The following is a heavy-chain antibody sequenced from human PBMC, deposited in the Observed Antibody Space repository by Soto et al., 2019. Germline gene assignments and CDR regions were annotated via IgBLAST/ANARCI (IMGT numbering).Heavy chain of an antibody. CDR3: QGFCNYGMDV. Sequence: QAQLQPWGAGLLKPSETLSLTCAVYGVAFSGYYWSWIRKPPGKGLECTGEVNHSGSTNYNPSLKGRVTISVDTSKNKFSLKLSSVPAADTAVYYCQGFCNYGMDVWGQGTTVTVSS. CDR2: VNHSGST. J-gene: IGHJ6*02. V-gene: IGHV4-34*01. CDR1: GVAFSGYY.